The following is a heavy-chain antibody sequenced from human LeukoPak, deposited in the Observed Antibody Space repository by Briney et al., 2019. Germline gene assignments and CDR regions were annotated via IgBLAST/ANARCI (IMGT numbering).Heavy chain of an antibody. Sequence: GGSLRLSCAASGFIFRSYPMHWVRQAPGKGLEWVAVVSYDGSGEKYADFVNGRFTISRDNSKNTLYLQMNSLRAEDTAVFYCARVPVDFWSGSDDYFYYMDVWGKGTTVTVSS. D-gene: IGHD3-3*01. CDR2: VSYDGSGE. CDR3: ARVPVDFWSGSDDYFYYMDV. J-gene: IGHJ6*03. CDR1: GFIFRSYP. V-gene: IGHV3-30*01.